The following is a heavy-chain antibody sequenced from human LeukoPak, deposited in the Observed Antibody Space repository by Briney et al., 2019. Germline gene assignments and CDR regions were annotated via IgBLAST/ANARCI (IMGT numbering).Heavy chain of an antibody. CDR3: ARGFFGWYAFDS. V-gene: IGHV1-18*01. J-gene: IGHJ4*02. CDR1: GYTFTNFG. Sequence: GASVKVPCKASGYTFTNFGITWLRQAPAQGLGWMGWISPYSGETKYPQTVQGRITLTTDTSTTTPYMELRSLRSDDTAKYYCARGFFGWYAFDSWGQGTPVSVSS. CDR2: ISPYSGET. D-gene: IGHD6-19*01.